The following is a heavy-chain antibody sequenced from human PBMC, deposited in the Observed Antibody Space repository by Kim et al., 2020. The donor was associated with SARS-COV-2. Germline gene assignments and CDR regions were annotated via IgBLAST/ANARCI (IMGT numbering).Heavy chain of an antibody. Sequence: SVKVSCKASGGTFSSYAISWVRQAPGQGLEWMGGIIPIFGTANYAQKFRGRVTITADESTSTAYMELSSLRSEDTAVYYCARDWGTVGATSFDYWGQGTLVTVSS. J-gene: IGHJ4*02. CDR2: IIPIFGTA. V-gene: IGHV1-69*13. CDR1: GGTFSSYA. CDR3: ARDWGTVGATSFDY. D-gene: IGHD1-26*01.